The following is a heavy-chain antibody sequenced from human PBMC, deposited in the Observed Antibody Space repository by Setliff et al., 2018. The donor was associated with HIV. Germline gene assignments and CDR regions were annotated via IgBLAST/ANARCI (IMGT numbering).Heavy chain of an antibody. CDR2: IYASGST. D-gene: IGHD2-8*01. CDR1: GGSINSGSYY. V-gene: IGHV4-61*09. Sequence: SETLSLTCTVSGGSINSGSYYWNWIRQPAGKGLEWIGHIYASGSTNYNPSLKSRVTMSVDTSKNQFSLKLNSLIAADTAVYFCARESPDGLDYWGQGTLFTVSS. CDR3: ARESPDGLDY. J-gene: IGHJ4*02.